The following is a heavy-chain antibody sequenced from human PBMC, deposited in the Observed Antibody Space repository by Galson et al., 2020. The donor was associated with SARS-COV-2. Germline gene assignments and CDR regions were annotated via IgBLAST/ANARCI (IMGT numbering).Heavy chain of an antibody. CDR2: IYPGDSDT. CDR1: GYTFTNYW. V-gene: IGHV5-51*01. D-gene: IGHD6-19*01. CDR3: ARHGMAGTLGVAY. J-gene: IGHJ4*02. Sequence: GESLKISCKGSGYTFTNYWIGWVRQMPGKGLEWMGIIYPGDSDTRYSPSFQGQVTISADTSISTAYLQWSSLKASDTAMYYCARHGMAGTLGVAYWGQGTQVTVSS.